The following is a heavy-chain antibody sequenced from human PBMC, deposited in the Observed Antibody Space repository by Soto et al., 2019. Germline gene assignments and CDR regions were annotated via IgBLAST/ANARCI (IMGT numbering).Heavy chain of an antibody. D-gene: IGHD3-16*01. J-gene: IGHJ4*02. Sequence: GSLRLSCAASGFTFSNAWMSWVRQAPGKGLEWVGRIKSRADGGTADHAAPVKGRFAISRDDSKNTLYLQMNSLKTEDTAVYYCATLGGNLGAFDYWGQGTLVTVSS. CDR1: GFTFSNAW. CDR3: ATLGGNLGAFDY. V-gene: IGHV3-15*01. CDR2: IKSRADGGTA.